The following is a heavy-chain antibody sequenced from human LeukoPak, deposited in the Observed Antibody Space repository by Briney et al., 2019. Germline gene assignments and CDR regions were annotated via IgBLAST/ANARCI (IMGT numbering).Heavy chain of an antibody. CDR1: GGSFSGYY. Sequence: SETLSLTCAAYGGSFSGYYWSWIRQPPGKGLEWIGEINHSGSTNYNPSLKSRVTISVDTSKNQFSLKLSSVTAADTAVYYCAGGRRRYYDSSGLRKKAGDYFDYWGQGTLVTVSS. V-gene: IGHV4-34*01. CDR2: INHSGST. D-gene: IGHD3-22*01. J-gene: IGHJ4*02. CDR3: AGGRRRYYDSSGLRKKAGDYFDY.